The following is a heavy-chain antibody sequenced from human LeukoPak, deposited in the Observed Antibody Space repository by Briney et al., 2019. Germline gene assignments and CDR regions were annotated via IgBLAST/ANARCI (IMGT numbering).Heavy chain of an antibody. CDR3: ARASSSGWYANWFDP. J-gene: IGHJ5*02. V-gene: IGHV1-69*05. CDR2: IIPIFGTA. Sequence: ASVKVSCKASGGTFSSYAISWVRQAPGQGLGWMGGIIPIFGTANYAQKFQGRVTVTTDESTSTAYMELSSPGSEDTAVYYCARASSSGWYANWFDPWGQGTLVTVSS. D-gene: IGHD6-19*01. CDR1: GGTFSSYA.